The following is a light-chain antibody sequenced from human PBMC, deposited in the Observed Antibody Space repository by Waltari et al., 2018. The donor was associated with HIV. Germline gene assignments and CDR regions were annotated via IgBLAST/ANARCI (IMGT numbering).Light chain of an antibody. CDR2: EVS. Sequence: SAIPQPSSVSGSPGQSITISCTGTSSDVGCYYYFSWYQQQPRKDAKLMINEVSYRPSGVSNRFSGAKSGNTAALTIFGRQAEDEADYYCSSYTSTSTLVVFGGGTKLTVL. V-gene: IGLV2-14*01. CDR1: SSDVGCYYY. J-gene: IGLJ2*01. CDR3: SSYTSTSTLVV.